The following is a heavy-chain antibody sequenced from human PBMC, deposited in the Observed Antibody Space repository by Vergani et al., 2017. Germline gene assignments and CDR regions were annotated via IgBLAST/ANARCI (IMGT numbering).Heavy chain of an antibody. CDR3: TRHGPCGDGSCLHFDH. V-gene: IGHV5-51*01. CDR1: ESSFISNE. CDR2: INPIDSKI. J-gene: IGHJ4*02. D-gene: IGHD2-21*01. Sequence: EVMLVQSGAEVKTPGESLTISCKYSESSFISNEIAWVRQMSGKGLQWMGNINPIDSKIAYSPSFQGQAIMSLDKSITTAYLQWRSLKASDTTIYYCTRHGPCGDGSCLHFDHWCQGTQVTVSS.